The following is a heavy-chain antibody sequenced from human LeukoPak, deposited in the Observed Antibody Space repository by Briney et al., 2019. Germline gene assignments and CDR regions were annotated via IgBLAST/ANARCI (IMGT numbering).Heavy chain of an antibody. Sequence: SVKVSCKASGGTFSSYAISWVRQAPGQGLEWMGGIIPIFGTANYAQKFQGRVTITTDESTSTAYMELSSLRSEDTAVYYCARARRGYCSSTSCYDWFDPWGQGTLVTVSS. J-gene: IGHJ5*02. D-gene: IGHD2-2*01. CDR2: IIPIFGTA. V-gene: IGHV1-69*05. CDR1: GGTFSSYA. CDR3: ARARRGYCSSTSCYDWFDP.